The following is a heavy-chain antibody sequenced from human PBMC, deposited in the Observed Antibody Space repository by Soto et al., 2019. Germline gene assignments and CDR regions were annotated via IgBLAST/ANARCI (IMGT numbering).Heavy chain of an antibody. V-gene: IGHV3-30*18. D-gene: IGHD6-13*01. CDR3: AKDTPPYSSTGGEFDP. CDR2: ISYDGSNK. J-gene: IGHJ5*02. CDR1: GFTFSSYG. Sequence: QVQLVESGGGVVQPGRSLRLSCAASGFTFSSYGMHWVRQAPGKGLEWVAVISYDGSNKYYADSVKGRFTISRYNSKNTLYLQMNSLRAEDTAVYYCAKDTPPYSSTGGEFDPWGQGTLVTVSS.